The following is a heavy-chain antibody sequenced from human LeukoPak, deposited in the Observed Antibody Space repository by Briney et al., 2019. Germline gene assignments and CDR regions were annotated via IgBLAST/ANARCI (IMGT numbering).Heavy chain of an antibody. J-gene: IGHJ4*02. D-gene: IGHD6-19*01. V-gene: IGHV3-9*01. CDR2: ISWNSGSI. CDR3: AKAGYSSGWSREAYYFDY. CDR1: GFTFDDYA. Sequence: GGSLRLSCAASGFTFDDYAMHWVRQAPGKGLEWVSGISWNSGSIGYADSVKGRFTISRGNAKNSLYLQMNSLRAEDTALYYCAKAGYSSGWSREAYYFDYWGQGTLVTVSS.